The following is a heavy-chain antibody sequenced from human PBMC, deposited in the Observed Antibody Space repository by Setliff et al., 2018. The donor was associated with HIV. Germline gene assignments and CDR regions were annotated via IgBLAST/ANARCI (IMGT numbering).Heavy chain of an antibody. CDR3: ARVREGFLPYDAFEI. V-gene: IGHV4-34*01. Sequence: PSETLSLTCAVYGGSLSDYYWSWIRQPPGKGLEWLGEIHSSGNTNYSPSLKGRVTISVDTPKNQYPLNLKSVTAADTAVYYCARVREGFLPYDAFEIWGQGTMVTVSS. D-gene: IGHD3-3*01. CDR2: IHSSGNT. J-gene: IGHJ3*02. CDR1: GGSLSDYY.